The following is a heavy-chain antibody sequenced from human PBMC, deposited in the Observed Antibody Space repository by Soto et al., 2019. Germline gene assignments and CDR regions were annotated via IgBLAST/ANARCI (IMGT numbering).Heavy chain of an antibody. D-gene: IGHD6-19*01. CDR2: ISCSGGTA. Sequence: EVQLLESGGGLVRPGESLRLSCEASGFNFNKYAMSWVRQAPGEGLEWVSGISCSGGTASYADSVKGRFTIARDDAKNTLYLDMNSLRVEDTAEYYCAKAAGQQWLLPHLENWGRGTLVTVS. J-gene: IGHJ4*02. V-gene: IGHV3-23*01. CDR3: AKAAGQQWLLPHLEN. CDR1: GFNFNKYA.